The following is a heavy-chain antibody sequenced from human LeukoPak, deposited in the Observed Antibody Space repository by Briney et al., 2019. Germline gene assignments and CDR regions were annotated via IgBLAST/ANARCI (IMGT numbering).Heavy chain of an antibody. Sequence: ASVKVSCKASGYTFTSYAISWVRQAPGEGLEWMGWISAYNGNTNYAQRLQGRVTMTRDTSTSTVYMELSSPRSEDTAVYYCARAYYYDSSGYYYGYWGQGTLFTVSS. J-gene: IGHJ4*02. CDR3: ARAYYYDSSGYYYGY. D-gene: IGHD3-22*01. V-gene: IGHV1-18*01. CDR2: ISAYNGNT. CDR1: GYTFTSYA.